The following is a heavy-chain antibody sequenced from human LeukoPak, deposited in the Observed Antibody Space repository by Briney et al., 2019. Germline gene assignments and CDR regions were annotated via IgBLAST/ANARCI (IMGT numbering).Heavy chain of an antibody. CDR1: GYTFTGYY. D-gene: IGHD2-2*01. J-gene: IGHJ4*02. V-gene: IGHV1-2*02. CDR3: ARVRVVPAALIDY. CDR2: INPNSGGI. Sequence: ASVKVSCKASGYTFTGYYMHWVRQAPGQGLEWMGWINPNSGGINYAQKFQGRVTMTRDTSISTAYMELSRLRSDDTAVYYCARVRVVPAALIDYWGQGTLVTVSS.